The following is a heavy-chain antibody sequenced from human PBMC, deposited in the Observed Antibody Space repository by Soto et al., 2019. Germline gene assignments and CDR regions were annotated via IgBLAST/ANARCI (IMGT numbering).Heavy chain of an antibody. J-gene: IGHJ3*02. Sequence: PSGTLSVTCALHRPLYGEYYWSWIRQAPGKGLEWIGEIHHSGTTNYNPSLRSRVTITLDRSKNQFTLRLSSMTAADAAVYFCANDYGDYRNDAFDIWSPGTRVT. CDR2: IHHSGTT. CDR1: RPLYGEYY. CDR3: ANDYGDYRNDAFDI. D-gene: IGHD4-17*01. V-gene: IGHV4-34*01.